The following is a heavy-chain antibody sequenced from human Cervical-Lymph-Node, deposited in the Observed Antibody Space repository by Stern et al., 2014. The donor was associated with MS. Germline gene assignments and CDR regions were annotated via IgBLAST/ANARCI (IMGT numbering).Heavy chain of an antibody. V-gene: IGHV3-33*01. CDR2: IWYDGSNK. CDR3: ARSYSRAGMDV. CDR1: GFTFSSYG. J-gene: IGHJ6*02. D-gene: IGHD6-13*01. Sequence: QVQLVESGGGVVQPGRSLRLSCAASGFTFSSYGMHWVRKAPGKGLEWVAVIWYDGSNKYYADSVKGRFTISRDNSKNTLYLQMNSLRAEDTAVYYCARSYSRAGMDVWGQGTTVTVSS.